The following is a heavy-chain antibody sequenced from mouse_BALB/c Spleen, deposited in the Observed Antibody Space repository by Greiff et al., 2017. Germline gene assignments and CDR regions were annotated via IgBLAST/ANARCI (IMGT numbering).Heavy chain of an antibody. D-gene: IGHD2-14*01. V-gene: IGHV2-6-7*01. CDR2: IWGDGST. J-gene: IGHJ1*01. CDR3: ARDRYRYDRDHWYFDV. CDR1: GFSLTGYG. Sequence: VQGVESGPGLVAPSQSLSITCTVSGFSLTGYGVNWVRQPPGKGLEWLGMIWGDGSTDYNSALKSRLSISKDNSKSQVFLKMNSLQTDDTARYYCARDRYRYDRDHWYFDVWGAGTTVTVSS.